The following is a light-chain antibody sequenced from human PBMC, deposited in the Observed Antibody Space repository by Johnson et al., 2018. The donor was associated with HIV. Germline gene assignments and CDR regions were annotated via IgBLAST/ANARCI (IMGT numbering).Light chain of an antibody. CDR3: GTWGGV. Sequence: QSALTQPPSVSAAPGQKVTISCSGSSSNIGNSYVSWYQQLPGTAPKLLIYDNNKRPPGIPDRFSGSKSGTSATLGITGLQTGDEADYYCGTWGGVFGTGTKVTVL. V-gene: IGLV1-51*01. J-gene: IGLJ1*01. CDR1: SSNIGNSY. CDR2: DNN.